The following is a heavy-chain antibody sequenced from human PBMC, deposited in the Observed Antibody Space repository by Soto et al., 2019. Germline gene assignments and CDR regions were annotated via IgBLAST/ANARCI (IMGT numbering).Heavy chain of an antibody. Sequence: SETLSLTCAVYGGSFSGYYWSWIRQPPGKGLEWIGEINHSGSTNYNPSLKSRVPISVATTKNQFSLKLSSVTAADPAVYYCARGKLLWFGELSIDYYYYMDVWGKGTTVTVSS. D-gene: IGHD3-10*01. V-gene: IGHV4-34*01. CDR3: ARGKLLWFGELSIDYYYYMDV. CDR2: INHSGST. J-gene: IGHJ6*03. CDR1: GGSFSGYY.